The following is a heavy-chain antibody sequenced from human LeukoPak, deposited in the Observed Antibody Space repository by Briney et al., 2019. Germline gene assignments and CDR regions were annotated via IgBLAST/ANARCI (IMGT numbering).Heavy chain of an antibody. Sequence: QPGGSLRLSCAASGFTFSTYWTHWVRQAPGKGLVWVARIKGDGRSTIYADSEKGRFTISRDNSKNTLYLQTSSLRAEDTAVYYCARASTTVPNLLDHWGRGTLVTVSS. CDR3: ARASTTVPNLLDH. CDR2: IKGDGRST. V-gene: IGHV3-74*01. CDR1: GFTFSTYW. D-gene: IGHD4-17*01. J-gene: IGHJ4*02.